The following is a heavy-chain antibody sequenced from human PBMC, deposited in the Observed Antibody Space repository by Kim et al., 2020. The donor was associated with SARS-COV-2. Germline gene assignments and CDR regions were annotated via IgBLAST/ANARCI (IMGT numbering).Heavy chain of an antibody. CDR1: DDSFSTSGHY. J-gene: IGHJ4*01. CDR3: ARAMGGADSIGIFDS. V-gene: IGHV4-39*07. CDR2: LYYSGIS. Sequence: SETLSLTCTVSDDSFSTSGHYWGWIRQPPGKGLQWIGSLYYSGISYYNPSLKSRVTLSLDASKKQFSLKLTSLTAADTAVYYCARAMGGADSIGIFDSWG. D-gene: IGHD1-26*01.